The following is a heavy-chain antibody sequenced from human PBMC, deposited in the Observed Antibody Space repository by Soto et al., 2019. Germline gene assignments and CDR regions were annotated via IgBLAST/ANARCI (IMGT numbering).Heavy chain of an antibody. D-gene: IGHD3-9*01. Sequence: SETLSLTCTVSGGSISSGDYYWSWIRQPPGKGLEWIGYIYYSGSTYYNPSLKSRVTISVDTSKNQFSPKLSSVTAADTAVYYCATSTINNWFDPWGQGTLVTVSS. CDR1: GGSISSGDYY. CDR2: IYYSGST. J-gene: IGHJ5*02. CDR3: ATSTINNWFDP. V-gene: IGHV4-30-4*01.